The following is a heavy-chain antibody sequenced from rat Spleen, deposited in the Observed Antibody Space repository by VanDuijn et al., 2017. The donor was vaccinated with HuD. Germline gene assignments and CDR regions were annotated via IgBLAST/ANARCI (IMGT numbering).Heavy chain of an antibody. V-gene: IGHV2-13*01. Sequence: QVQLKESGPGLVQPSQTLSLTCTVSGFSLTSYGVSWVRQTPGKGLEWMGGIWGDGNTNDNSALKSRLSISRDTSKSQVFLRMNSLQTEDTATYYCVRANRESYAHFDYWGQGVMVTVSS. D-gene: IGHD1-12*01. CDR2: IWGDGNT. CDR3: VRANRESYAHFDY. CDR1: GFSLTSYG. J-gene: IGHJ2*01.